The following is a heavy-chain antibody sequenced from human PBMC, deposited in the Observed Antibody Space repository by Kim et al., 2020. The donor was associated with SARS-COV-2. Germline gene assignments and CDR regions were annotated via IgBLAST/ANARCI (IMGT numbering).Heavy chain of an antibody. D-gene: IGHD2-15*01. Sequence: NPSLKSRVTISVDTSKNQFSLKLSSVTAADTAVYYCARGRVVVVVAYFDYWGQGTLVTVSS. V-gene: IGHV4-34*01. CDR3: ARGRVVVVVAYFDY. J-gene: IGHJ4*02.